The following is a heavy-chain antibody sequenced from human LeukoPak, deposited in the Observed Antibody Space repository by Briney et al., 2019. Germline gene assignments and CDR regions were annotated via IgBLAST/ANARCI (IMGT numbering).Heavy chain of an antibody. J-gene: IGHJ4*02. CDR2: FDPEDGET. V-gene: IGHV1-24*01. CDR1: GYTLTELS. CDR3: ATFRDYGDLQATFDY. D-gene: IGHD4-17*01. Sequence: ASVKVSCKVSGYTLTELSMHWVRQAPGKGLEWMGGFDPEDGETIYAQKFQGRVTMTEDTSTDTAHMELSSLRSEDTAVYYCATFRDYGDLQATFDYWGQGTLVTVSS.